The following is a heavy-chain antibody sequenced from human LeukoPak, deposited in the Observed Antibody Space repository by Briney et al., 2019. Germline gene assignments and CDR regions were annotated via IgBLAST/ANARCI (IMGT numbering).Heavy chain of an antibody. D-gene: IGHD3-3*01. V-gene: IGHV4-38-2*02. CDR3: AGDRIGYYDFWSGGGGPLYYFDY. J-gene: IGHJ4*02. Sequence: SETLSLTSTVSGYSISSGNYWGWIRQPPGKGLEWIGRIFDIGSTYYNPSLKSAVTTSVDTSTSNLSLSLRSVTAPDTALYICAGDRIGYYDFWSGGGGPLYYFDYWGQGTLVTVSS. CDR1: GYSISSGNY. CDR2: IFDIGST.